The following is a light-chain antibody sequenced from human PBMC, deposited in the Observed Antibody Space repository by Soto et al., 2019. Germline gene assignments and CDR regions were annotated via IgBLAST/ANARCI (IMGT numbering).Light chain of an antibody. CDR2: DNN. CDR3: QSYDASLSAWV. Sequence: QSVLTQPPSVSGAPGQRVTVSCTGSSSNIGAGYDVHWYQQLPGTAPRLLISDNNNRPSGVPDRFSGSKSGTSASLAITGLQAEDEADYYCQSYDASLSAWVFGGGTQLTVL. CDR1: SSNIGAGYD. J-gene: IGLJ3*02. V-gene: IGLV1-40*01.